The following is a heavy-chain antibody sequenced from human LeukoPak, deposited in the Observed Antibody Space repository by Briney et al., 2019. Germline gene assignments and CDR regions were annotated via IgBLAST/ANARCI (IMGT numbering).Heavy chain of an antibody. CDR3: ARDWAPLSGNYYDAWFDP. CDR2: ISADNGNT. J-gene: IGHJ5*02. V-gene: IGHV1-18*01. Sequence: ASVKVSCKPSGYTFTSYGISWVRQAPGQGLEWMGWISADNGNTKYAQKLQGRVTMTTDTSTSTAYMELRSLRSDDTAVYYCARDWAPLSGNYYDAWFDPWGQGTLVTVSS. CDR1: GYTFTSYG. D-gene: IGHD1-26*01.